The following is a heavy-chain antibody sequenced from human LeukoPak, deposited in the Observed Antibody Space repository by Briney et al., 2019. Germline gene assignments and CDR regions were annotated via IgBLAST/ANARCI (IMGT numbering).Heavy chain of an antibody. J-gene: IGHJ4*02. CDR3: ARDKVGATPLDY. D-gene: IGHD1-26*01. Sequence: PGRSLRLSCAASGFTFSSYGMHWVRQAPGKGLEWVAVIWYDGSNKYYADSVKGRFTISRDNSKNTLCLQMNSLRAEDTAVYYCARDKVGATPLDYWGQGTLVTVSS. CDR2: IWYDGSNK. CDR1: GFTFSSYG. V-gene: IGHV3-33*01.